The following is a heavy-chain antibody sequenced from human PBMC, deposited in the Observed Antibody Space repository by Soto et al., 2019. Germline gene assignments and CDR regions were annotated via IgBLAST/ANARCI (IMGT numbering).Heavy chain of an antibody. Sequence: ASVKVSCKASRYILTSYYLHWGGQAPGQGLEWMGVINPRGGSTSYAQKFQGRVTMTSDTPTSTVYMHLSSLRSDDTAVYYCARDALGGGSSGVSNWFDPWG. CDR2: INPRGGST. V-gene: IGHV1-46*01. CDR1: RYILTSYY. CDR3: ARDALGGGSSGVSNWFDP. D-gene: IGHD3-22*01. J-gene: IGHJ5*02.